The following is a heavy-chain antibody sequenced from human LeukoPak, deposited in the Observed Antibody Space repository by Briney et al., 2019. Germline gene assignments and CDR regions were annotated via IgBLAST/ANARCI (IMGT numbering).Heavy chain of an antibody. V-gene: IGHV4-59*11. D-gene: IGHD6-19*01. Sequence: PSETLSLTCTVSGDSITGHYWSWIRQPPGKGLEWIAYISYTGSTNYNPSLRGRVTISLDTSANQFSLKLSSVTTTDTAVYYCVREASSSGWFAYWGQGTLVTVSS. J-gene: IGHJ4*02. CDR1: GDSITGHY. CDR3: VREASSSGWFAY. CDR2: ISYTGST.